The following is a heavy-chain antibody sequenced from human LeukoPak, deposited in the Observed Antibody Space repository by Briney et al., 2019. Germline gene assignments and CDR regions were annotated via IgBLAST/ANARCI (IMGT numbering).Heavy chain of an antibody. Sequence: SETLPLTCAVSGGSISSNSYYWGWIRQPPGKGLEWIGSIYYSGSTYYNPSLKSRVTISVDTSKNQFSLKLSSVTAADTAVYYCARTRYYYNSRSYGAPYYFDYWGQGSLVTVSS. D-gene: IGHD3-10*01. J-gene: IGHJ4*02. V-gene: IGHV4-39*01. CDR3: ARTRYYYNSRSYGAPYYFDY. CDR1: GGSISSNSYY. CDR2: IYYSGST.